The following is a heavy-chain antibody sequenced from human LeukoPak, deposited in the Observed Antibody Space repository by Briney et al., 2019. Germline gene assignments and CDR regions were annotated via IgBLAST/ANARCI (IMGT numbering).Heavy chain of an antibody. D-gene: IGHD4-23*01. J-gene: IGHJ4*02. Sequence: SVKVSCKASGGTFSSYAISWVRQAPGQGLEWMGGIIPIFGTANYAQKFQGRVTITTDESTSTAYMELSSLRSEDTAVYYCASIMGYGGNGWARYWGQGTLVTVSS. CDR1: GGTFSSYA. V-gene: IGHV1-69*05. CDR3: ASIMGYGGNGWARY. CDR2: IIPIFGTA.